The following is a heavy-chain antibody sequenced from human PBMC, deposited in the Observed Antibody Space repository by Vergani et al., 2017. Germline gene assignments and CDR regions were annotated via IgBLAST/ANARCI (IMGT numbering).Heavy chain of an antibody. J-gene: IGHJ4*02. D-gene: IGHD2-21*02. CDR2: IIPIFGTA. V-gene: IGHV1-69*13. CDR3: ASNSPYCGGDCYFDY. CDR1: GGTFSSYA. Sequence: VQSGDEVKKPGSSVKVSCKASGGTFSSYAISWVRQAPGKGLEWMGRIIPIFGTANYAQKFQGRVTITADESTSTAYMELSSLRSEDTAVYYCASNSPYCGGDCYFDYWGQGTLVTVSS.